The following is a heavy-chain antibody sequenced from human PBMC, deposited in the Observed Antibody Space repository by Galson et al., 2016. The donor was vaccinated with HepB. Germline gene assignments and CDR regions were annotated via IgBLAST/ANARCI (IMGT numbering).Heavy chain of an antibody. CDR2: IKQDGSEK. D-gene: IGHD2-2*01. V-gene: IGHV3-7*01. Sequence: SLRLSCAASGFTFSSYWMSWVRQAPGKGLEWVANIKQDGSEKSYVDSVKGRFTISRDNAKNSLYLQMNSLRAEDTAVYYCARDRVVVVPAYYYYGMDVWGQGTAVTVSS. J-gene: IGHJ6*02. CDR3: ARDRVVVVPAYYYYGMDV. CDR1: GFTFSSYW.